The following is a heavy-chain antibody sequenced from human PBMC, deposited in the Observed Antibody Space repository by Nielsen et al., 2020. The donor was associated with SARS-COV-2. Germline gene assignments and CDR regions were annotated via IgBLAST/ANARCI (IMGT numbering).Heavy chain of an antibody. D-gene: IGHD3-10*01. J-gene: IGHJ6*02. V-gene: IGHV1-46*01. CDR2: INPSGDST. CDR3: AGPGPRPTSIYCSGLDV. Sequence: WVRQAPGQGLEWMGIINPSGDSTRYAQKFQGRVTMTSDTSTSTVYMELSSLRSEDTALYYCAGPGPRPTSIYCSGLDVWGQGTTVTVSS.